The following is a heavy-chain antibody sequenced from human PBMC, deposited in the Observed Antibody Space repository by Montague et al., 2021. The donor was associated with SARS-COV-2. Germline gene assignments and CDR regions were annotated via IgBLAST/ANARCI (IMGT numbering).Heavy chain of an antibody. CDR3: ACAKVDTNAFDV. D-gene: IGHD1-26*01. CDR1: GISFSAHY. V-gene: IGHV3-72*01. CDR2: IKHKPENYAT. Sequence: SLRLSCAASGISFSAHYMDWLRQAPGKGLEWVGRIKHKPENYATQYGASVIGRFTISRDDSRSSLFLQMNSLRTEDSAVYHCACAKVDTNAFDVWGQGTVVSVSS. J-gene: IGHJ3*01.